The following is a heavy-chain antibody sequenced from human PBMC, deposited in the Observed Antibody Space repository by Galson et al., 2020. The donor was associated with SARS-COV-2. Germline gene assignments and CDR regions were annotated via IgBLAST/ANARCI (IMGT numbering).Heavy chain of an antibody. D-gene: IGHD1-1*01. Sequence: SETLSLTCAVYGGCLGGNYWSWIRQPPGKGLEWIGEINHSGSTNYNPSLKSRVTISVDTSKNQFSLKVSSVIAADKAVYYCARKGWKVFYYYYGMDVWGQGTTVTVSS. CDR1: GGCLGGNY. J-gene: IGHJ6*02. CDR2: INHSGST. CDR3: ARKGWKVFYYYYGMDV. V-gene: IGHV4-34*01.